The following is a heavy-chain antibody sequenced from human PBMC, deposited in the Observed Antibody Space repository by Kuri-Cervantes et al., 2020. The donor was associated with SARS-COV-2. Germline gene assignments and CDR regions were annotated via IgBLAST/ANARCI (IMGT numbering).Heavy chain of an antibody. V-gene: IGHV3-21*01. Sequence: GGSLRLSCSASGFTFSSYSMNWVRQAPGKGREWVSSISSSSSYIYYADSVKGRFTISRDNAKNSLYLQMNSLRAEDTAVYYCASEDSGSYFRGRGMFDPWGQGTLVTVSS. CDR3: ASEDSGSYFRGRGMFDP. J-gene: IGHJ5*02. CDR1: GFTFSSYS. CDR2: ISSSSSYI. D-gene: IGHD1-26*01.